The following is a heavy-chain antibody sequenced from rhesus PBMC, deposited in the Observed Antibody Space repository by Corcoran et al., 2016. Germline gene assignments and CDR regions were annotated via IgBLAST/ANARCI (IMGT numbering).Heavy chain of an antibody. CDR1: GGSISGGYG. CDR3: ARGDSSGWSRDNSLDV. CDR2: IYRSNGNT. D-gene: IGHD6S26*01. Sequence: QVQLQESGPGLLKPSDTLSLTCAVSGGSISGGYGWGRIRQPPGKGLEWIGSIYRSNGNTSNNPSLKSRVTISTDTSKNQFSLKLSSVTAADTAVYYCARGDSSGWSRDNSLDVWGRGVLVTVSS. J-gene: IGHJ5-2*02. V-gene: IGHV4S7*01.